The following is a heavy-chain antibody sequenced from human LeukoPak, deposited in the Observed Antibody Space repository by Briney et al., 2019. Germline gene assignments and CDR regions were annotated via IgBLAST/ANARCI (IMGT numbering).Heavy chain of an antibody. CDR3: ARDPGGSGSYDY. D-gene: IGHD3-10*01. V-gene: IGHV4-39*02. J-gene: IGHJ4*02. CDR2: MYHSGST. Sequence: PSETLSLTCTVSGGSISSSSYYWGWIRQPPGKGLEWIGSMYHSGSTYYNPSLKSRVTISVDTSKNQFSLKLSSVTAADTAVYYCARDPGGSGSYDYWGQGTLVTVSS. CDR1: GGSISSSSYY.